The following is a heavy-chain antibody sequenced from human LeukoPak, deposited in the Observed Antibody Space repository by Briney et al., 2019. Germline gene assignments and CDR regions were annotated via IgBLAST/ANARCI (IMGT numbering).Heavy chain of an antibody. CDR2: ISGSGGST. D-gene: IGHD6-19*01. J-gene: IGHJ4*02. CDR1: GFTFSSYA. CDR3: ATPRGIAVAGRTIDY. Sequence: PGGSLRLSCAASGFTFSSYAMSWVRQAPGKGLELVSAISGSGGSTYYADSVKGRFTISRDNSKNTLYLQMNSLRAEDTAVYYCATPRGIAVAGRTIDYWGQGTLVTVSS. V-gene: IGHV3-23*01.